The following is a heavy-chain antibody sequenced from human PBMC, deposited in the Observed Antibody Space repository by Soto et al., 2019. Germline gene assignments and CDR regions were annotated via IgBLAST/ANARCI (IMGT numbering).Heavy chain of an antibody. V-gene: IGHV4-31*03. Sequence: QVQLQESGPGLVKPSQTLSLTCTVSGGSINSGGYCWSWIRQHPGKGLDWIGCISYGGSTSYNPSLKSRVTISVDTSKNQFSLKLTSVTAADKAVYYGSRGILVWGQGALITVSS. CDR2: ISYGGST. J-gene: IGHJ4*02. D-gene: IGHD5-18*01. CDR1: GGSINSGGYC. CDR3: SRGILV.